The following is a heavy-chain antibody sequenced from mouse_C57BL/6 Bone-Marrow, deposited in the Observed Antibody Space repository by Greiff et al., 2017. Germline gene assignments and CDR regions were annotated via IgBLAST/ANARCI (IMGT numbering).Heavy chain of an antibody. V-gene: IGHV1-85*01. D-gene: IGHD1-1*01. CDR2: IYPRDGST. J-gene: IGHJ1*03. CDR3: ARLEFDGSSGDWYFDV. Sequence: VQLQQSGPELVKPGASVKLSCKASGCTFTRYDINWVKQRPGQGLEWIGWIYPRDGSTKYNEKFKGKATLTVDTSSSTAYMGRHSLTSEDSAVYFCARLEFDGSSGDWYFDVWGTGTTVTVSS. CDR1: GCTFTRYD.